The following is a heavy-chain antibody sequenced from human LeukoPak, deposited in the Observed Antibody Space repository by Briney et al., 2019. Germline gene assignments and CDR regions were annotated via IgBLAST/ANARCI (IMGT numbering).Heavy chain of an antibody. V-gene: IGHV4-34*01. CDR3: ARGTIFGVARRPLDY. CDR2: INHSGST. D-gene: IGHD3-3*01. Sequence: SETLSLTCAVYGGSFSGYYWSWIRQPPGKGLEWIGEINHSGSTNYNPSLKSRVTISVDTSKNQFPLKLSSVTAADTAVYYCARGTIFGVARRPLDYWGQGTLVTVSS. J-gene: IGHJ4*02. CDR1: GGSFSGYY.